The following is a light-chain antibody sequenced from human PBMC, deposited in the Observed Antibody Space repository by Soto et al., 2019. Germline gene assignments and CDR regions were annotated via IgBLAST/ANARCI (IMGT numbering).Light chain of an antibody. J-gene: IGLJ1*01. CDR2: EGS. CDR1: SSDVGSYNL. Sequence: TSSDVGSYNLVSWYQQHPGKAPKLMIYEGSKRPSGVSNRFSGSKSGNTASLTISGLQAEDEADYYCCSYAGSSTYVFVTGTKVTVL. CDR3: CSYAGSSTYV. V-gene: IGLV2-23*01.